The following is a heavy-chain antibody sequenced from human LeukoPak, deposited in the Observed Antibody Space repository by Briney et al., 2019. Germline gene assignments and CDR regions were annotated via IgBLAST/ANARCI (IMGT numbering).Heavy chain of an antibody. V-gene: IGHV3-74*01. J-gene: IGHJ6*03. CDR2: INSDGSST. CDR3: ARVPGGNSYYYYMDV. Sequence: PGGSLRLSCAASGFTFSSYWMHWVRQAPGKGLVWVSRINSDGSSTSYADSVKGRFTISRGNAKNTLYLQMNSLRAEDTAVYYCARVPGGNSYYYYMDVWGKGTTVTVSS. CDR1: GFTFSSYW. D-gene: IGHD2-15*01.